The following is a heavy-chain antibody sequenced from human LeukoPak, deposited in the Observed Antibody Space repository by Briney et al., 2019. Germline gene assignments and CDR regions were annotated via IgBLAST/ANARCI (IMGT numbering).Heavy chain of an antibody. CDR2: ISGSGGST. V-gene: IGHV3-23*01. J-gene: IGHJ4*02. D-gene: IGHD6-19*01. CDR1: RFTFSSYA. Sequence: PGGSLRLSCAASRFTFSSYAMSWVRQAPGKGLEWVSAISGSGGSTYYADSVKGRFTISRDNSKNTLYLQMNSLRAEDTAVYYCAKEGEYSSGWYLRYYFDYWGQGTLVTVSS. CDR3: AKEGEYSSGWYLRYYFDY.